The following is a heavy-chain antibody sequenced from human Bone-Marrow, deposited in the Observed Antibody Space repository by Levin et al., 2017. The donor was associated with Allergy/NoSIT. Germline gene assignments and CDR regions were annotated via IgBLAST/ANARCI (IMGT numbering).Heavy chain of an antibody. CDR1: GSAFSSYA. CDR3: SRGRYYSLLAYYDN. Sequence: GGSLRLSCGASGSAFSSYAMHWVRQAPGKGLEWVTLISHDGTETDYADSVKGRFTVSRDNAKNTVDLQMNSLRDEDTAIYYCSRGRYYSLLAYYDNWGQGTLVTVS. V-gene: IGHV3-33*01. J-gene: IGHJ4*02. CDR2: ISHDGTET. D-gene: IGHD3-10*01.